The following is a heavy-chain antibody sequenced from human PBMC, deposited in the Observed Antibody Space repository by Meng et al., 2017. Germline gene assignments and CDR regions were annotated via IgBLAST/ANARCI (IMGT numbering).Heavy chain of an antibody. V-gene: IGHV3-66*02. Sequence: GESLKISCAASGFTVSNNYMSWVRQAPGKGLEWVSVIYSGGSTHYADSVKGRFTISRDNSKNTLYLQMNSLRAEDTAVYYCARGVVPNWYFDLWGRGTLVTVSS. D-gene: IGHD2-15*01. CDR1: GFTVSNNY. CDR3: ARGVVPNWYFDL. J-gene: IGHJ2*01. CDR2: IYSGGST.